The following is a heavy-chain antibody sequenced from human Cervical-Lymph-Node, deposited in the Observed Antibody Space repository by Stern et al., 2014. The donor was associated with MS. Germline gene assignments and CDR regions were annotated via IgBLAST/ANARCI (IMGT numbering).Heavy chain of an antibody. CDR1: GITFSSYG. Sequence: VQLVESGGGVVQPGTSLRLSCRTSGITFSSYGMHWFRQAPGKGLEWVAFIDYDGNDIHYADSVKGRFTISRDNAKNTLYLQMNSLRAEDTAMYYCSRDDRGSIVIVTAPFDFWGQGTLVTVSS. V-gene: IGHV3-33*01. D-gene: IGHD2/OR15-2a*01. CDR2: IDYDGNDI. CDR3: SRDDRGSIVIVTAPFDF. J-gene: IGHJ4*02.